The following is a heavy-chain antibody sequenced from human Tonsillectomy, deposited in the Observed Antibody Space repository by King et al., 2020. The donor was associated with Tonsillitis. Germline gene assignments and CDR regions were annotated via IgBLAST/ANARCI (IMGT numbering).Heavy chain of an antibody. D-gene: IGHD2-8*01. CDR1: GFTFSIYD. V-gene: IGHV3-23*04. CDR2: LSASGGST. CDR3: AKVLRFGDPNGY. J-gene: IGHJ4*02. Sequence: EVQLVESGGGLVQPGGSLRLSCEASGFTFSIYDMSWVRLAPGKGLEWVSTLSASGGSTYYADSVKGRFTISRDNSKNTLYLQMNSLRGEDTAVYYCAKVLRFGDPNGYWGQGTLVTVSS.